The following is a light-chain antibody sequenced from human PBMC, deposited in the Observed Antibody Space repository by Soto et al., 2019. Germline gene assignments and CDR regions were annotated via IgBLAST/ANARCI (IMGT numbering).Light chain of an antibody. J-gene: IGKJ5*01. Sequence: DIVMTQSPLSLPVTPGEPASICCKSSQSLLHSHVYNYMDWYLQKPGQSPQLLIYFGSYRASGVPDRFSGSGSGTDFTLRISRVEAEDFGIYYCMQALQSPITFGQGTRLEIK. CDR1: QSLLHSHVYNY. CDR2: FGS. CDR3: MQALQSPIT. V-gene: IGKV2-28*01.